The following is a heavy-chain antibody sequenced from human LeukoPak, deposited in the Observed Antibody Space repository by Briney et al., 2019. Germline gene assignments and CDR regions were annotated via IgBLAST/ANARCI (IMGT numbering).Heavy chain of an antibody. D-gene: IGHD3-9*01. CDR2: IIPIFGTA. J-gene: IGHJ6*02. Sequence: ASVKVSCKASGGTFSSYAISWVRQAPGQGLEWMGGIIPIFGTANYAQKFQGRVTITADESTSTAYMELSSLRSEDTAVYYCARVDVRRILTGYYYSGMDVWGQGTTVTVSS. CDR1: GGTFSSYA. V-gene: IGHV1-69*13. CDR3: ARVDVRRILTGYYYSGMDV.